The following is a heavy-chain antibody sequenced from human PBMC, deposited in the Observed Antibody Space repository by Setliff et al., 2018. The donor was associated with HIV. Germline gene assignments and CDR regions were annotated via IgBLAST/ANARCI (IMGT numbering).Heavy chain of an antibody. CDR2: IYSSGST. J-gene: IGHJ4*02. CDR3: ARDRIWKGYYDY. CDR1: GGSISKYF. D-gene: IGHD3-3*01. V-gene: IGHV4-4*07. Sequence: KSSETLSLTCTVSGGSISKYFWSWIRQSAEKGLEWIGRIYSSGSTNQNPSLKSRVSMSVDTSKSQFSLNLSSVTAADSAVYYCARDRIWKGYYDYWGQGTLVTVSS.